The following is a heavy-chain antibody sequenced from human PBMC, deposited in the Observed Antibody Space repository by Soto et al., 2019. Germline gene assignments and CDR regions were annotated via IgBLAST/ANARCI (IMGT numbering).Heavy chain of an antibody. Sequence: SQTLSLTCAISGDSVSSNSAAWNWIRQSPSRGLEWLGRTYYRSKWYNEYAVSVKSRITINPDTSKNQFSLQLNSVTPEDTAVYYCASSYSGYDLVGYYYDNSGYYSPFDYWGQGTLVTVSS. CDR1: GDSVSSNSAA. J-gene: IGHJ4*02. CDR2: TYYRSKWYN. D-gene: IGHD3-22*01. CDR3: ASSYSGYDLVGYYYDNSGYYSPFDY. V-gene: IGHV6-1*01.